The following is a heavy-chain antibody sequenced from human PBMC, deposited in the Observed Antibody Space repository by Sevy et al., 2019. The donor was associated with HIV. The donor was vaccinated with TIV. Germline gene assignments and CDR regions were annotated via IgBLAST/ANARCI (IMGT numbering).Heavy chain of an antibody. J-gene: IGHJ4*02. V-gene: IGHV1-2*02. CDR2: INPNSGGT. CDR1: GYTFTDYY. CDR3: AMLAYKSDY. Sequence: ASVKVSCKASGYTFTDYYVHWVRQAPGQGLVWMGRINPNSGGTNYAQKFQGRVTMTRDTSINTAYMELSRVRSDDTAVYYCAMLAYKSDYWGQGTLVTVSS. D-gene: IGHD2-21*01.